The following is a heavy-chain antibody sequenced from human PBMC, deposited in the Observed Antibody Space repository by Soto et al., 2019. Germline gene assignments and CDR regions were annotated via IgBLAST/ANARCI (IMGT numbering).Heavy chain of an antibody. CDR2: IYHSGST. Sequence: SETLSLTCAVSGGSISSSNWWSWVRQPPGKGLEWIGEIYHSGSTNYNPSLKSRVTISVDKSKNQFSLKLSSVTAADTAVYYCARDQPQGDGYNENAFDIWGQGTMVTVSS. CDR3: ARDQPQGDGYNENAFDI. CDR1: GGSISSSNW. D-gene: IGHD5-12*01. V-gene: IGHV4-4*02. J-gene: IGHJ3*02.